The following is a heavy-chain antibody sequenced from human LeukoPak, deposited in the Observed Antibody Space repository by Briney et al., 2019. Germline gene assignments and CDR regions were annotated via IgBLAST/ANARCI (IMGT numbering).Heavy chain of an antibody. CDR1: GFTFSSYA. V-gene: IGHV3-23*01. D-gene: IGHD3-3*01. Sequence: PGGSLSLSCAASGFTFSSYARSWVRQAPGKGREWVSAISGSGGSTYYADSVKGRFTISGDNSKNTLYLQMNSLRAEDTAVYYCAKDPVGEGPDYWGQGTLVTVSS. CDR3: AKDPVGEGPDY. J-gene: IGHJ4*02. CDR2: ISGSGGST.